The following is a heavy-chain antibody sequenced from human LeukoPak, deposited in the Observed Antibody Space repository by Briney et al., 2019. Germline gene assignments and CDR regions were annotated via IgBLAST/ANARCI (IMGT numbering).Heavy chain of an antibody. V-gene: IGHV1-69*13. Sequence: SVEVSCKASGGTFSSYAISWVRQAPGQGLEWMGGIIPIFGTANYAQKFQGRVTITADESTSTAYMELSSLRSEDTAVYYCARVVVVVAATNYGMDVWGQGTTVTVSS. D-gene: IGHD2-15*01. CDR2: IIPIFGTA. J-gene: IGHJ6*02. CDR1: GGTFSSYA. CDR3: ARVVVVVAATNYGMDV.